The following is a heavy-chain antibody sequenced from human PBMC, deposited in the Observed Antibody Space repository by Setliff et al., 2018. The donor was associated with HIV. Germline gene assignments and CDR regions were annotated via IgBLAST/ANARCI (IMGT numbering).Heavy chain of an antibody. CDR1: GGSISTRSPYY. CDR3: ARVGYYDSSFDY. V-gene: IGHV4-39*01. Sequence: LSLTCSVSGGSISTRSPYYWGWIRQPPGKGLEWIGSISYSGTTYYNPSLKSRVTISVDTSNNQFSLKLSSVTAADTAVYYCARVGYYDSSFDYWGQGTLVTVSS. CDR2: ISYSGTT. J-gene: IGHJ4*02. D-gene: IGHD3-22*01.